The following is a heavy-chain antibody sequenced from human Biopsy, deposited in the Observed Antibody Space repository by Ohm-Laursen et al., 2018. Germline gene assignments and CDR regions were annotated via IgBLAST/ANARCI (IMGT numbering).Heavy chain of an antibody. CDR1: SYTFTDYN. J-gene: IGHJ4*02. CDR3: TRDPLNGHKHFDY. D-gene: IGHD2-8*01. Sequence: SVKVSCKVSSYTFTDYNIHWMRQAPGQGLEWLGYINCKTGATNYAQKFQGTVTMTRDTSISTAYLALGSLRSADTAIYYCTRDPLNGHKHFDYWGQGSLVTVSS. V-gene: IGHV1-2*02. CDR2: INCKTGAT.